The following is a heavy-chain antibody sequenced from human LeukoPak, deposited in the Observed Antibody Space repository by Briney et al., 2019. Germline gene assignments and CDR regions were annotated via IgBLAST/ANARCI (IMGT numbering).Heavy chain of an antibody. CDR1: GYSFTGYY. V-gene: IGHV1-2*02. CDR2: INPNSGDT. J-gene: IGHJ4*02. Sequence: GASVKVSCKASGYSFTGYYIHWVRQAPGQGLQWMGWINPNSGDTNYAQKFQDRVTMTRDTPISTAYMELSRLTSDDTAVYHCARGSRSSDFDYWGQGTLVTVSS. D-gene: IGHD6-19*01. CDR3: ARGSRSSDFDY.